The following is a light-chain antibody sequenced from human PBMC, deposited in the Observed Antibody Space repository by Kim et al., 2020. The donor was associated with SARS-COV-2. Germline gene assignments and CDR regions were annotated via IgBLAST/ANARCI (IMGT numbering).Light chain of an antibody. CDR2: LGS. J-gene: IGKJ2*01. CDR3: MQALQTPRT. Sequence: DIVMTQSPLSLPVTPGEPASISCKSSQSLLYSNGHTYLDWYLQKPGQSPQLLIYLGSNRASGVPDRFSGSGSGTDFTLKISRVEAEDAGVYYCMQALQTPRTFGQGTELEI. CDR1: QSLLYSNGHTY. V-gene: IGKV2-28*01.